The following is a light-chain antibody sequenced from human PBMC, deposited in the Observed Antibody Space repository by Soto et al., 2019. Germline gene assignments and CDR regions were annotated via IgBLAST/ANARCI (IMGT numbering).Light chain of an antibody. V-gene: IGKV1-39*01. CDR2: PAS. CDR1: QIISSY. Sequence: DIQMTQSPSSLSASVGDRVTITCRASQIISSYLNWYQQKPGKAPKLLIYPASSLQSGVPSRFSGSVSGTDFTLTISSLQPEDFATYYCQQSYSTPRTFGQGTKVEIK. CDR3: QQSYSTPRT. J-gene: IGKJ1*01.